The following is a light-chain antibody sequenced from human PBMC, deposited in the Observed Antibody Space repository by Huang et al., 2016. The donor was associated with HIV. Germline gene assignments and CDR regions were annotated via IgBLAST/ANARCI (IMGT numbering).Light chain of an antibody. CDR2: GAS. CDR3: QQYNDWPLN. Sequence: EIVMTQSPATLSVSPGERATLSCRATQSVGSNLAWYKQKPGQAPRLLIYGASTRATGIPARFSGGGSGTEFTLTISSPQSEDYAVYYCQQYNDWPLNFGGGTKVEIK. J-gene: IGKJ4*01. V-gene: IGKV3-15*01. CDR1: QSVGSN.